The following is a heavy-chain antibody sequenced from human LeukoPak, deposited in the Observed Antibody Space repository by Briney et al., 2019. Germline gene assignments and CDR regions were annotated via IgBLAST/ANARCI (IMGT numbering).Heavy chain of an antibody. CDR2: IYKTGST. Sequence: SQTLSLTCTVSGXSITSGGYYWSWIRQRPGKGLEWIGYIYKTGSTYYNPSLKSRVTMSVDTSRNQSSLKVNSVTAADTAVYYCARDVLRWGQGTLVTVSS. CDR1: GXSITSGGYY. J-gene: IGHJ4*02. V-gene: IGHV4-31*03. CDR3: ARDVLR.